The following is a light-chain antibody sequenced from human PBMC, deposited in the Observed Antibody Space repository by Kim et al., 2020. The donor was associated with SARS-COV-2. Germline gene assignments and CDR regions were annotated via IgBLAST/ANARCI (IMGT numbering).Light chain of an antibody. V-gene: IGKV1-39*01. CDR1: QSISIY. CDR3: QQSFITPPT. Sequence: DIQVTQSPSSLSASVGDRVSITCRASQSISIYLNWYQQKPGKAPKLLIHGASSLQSGVPSRFSGSGSGTDFTLTISSLQPEDFATYLSQQSFITPPTFGGGGQVDIK. CDR2: GAS. J-gene: IGKJ4*01.